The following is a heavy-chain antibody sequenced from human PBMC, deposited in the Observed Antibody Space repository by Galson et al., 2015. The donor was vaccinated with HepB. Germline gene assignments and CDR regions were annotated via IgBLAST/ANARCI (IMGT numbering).Heavy chain of an antibody. CDR3: ARDRDSGYIGNAFDI. Sequence: SLRLSCAASGFNFSNYGMSWVRQAPGMGLEWVSAIRGGGAATNDADSVKGRFTISRDNAKSSLYLRMNSLRDEDTAIYYCARDRDSGYIGNAFDIWGQGTMVTVSS. CDR1: GFNFSNYG. J-gene: IGHJ3*02. D-gene: IGHD5-12*01. CDR2: IRGGGAAT. V-gene: IGHV3-11*06.